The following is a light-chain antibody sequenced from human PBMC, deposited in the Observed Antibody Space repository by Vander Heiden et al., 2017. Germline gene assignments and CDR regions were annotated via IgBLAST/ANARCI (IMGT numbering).Light chain of an antibody. J-gene: IGKJ2*01. V-gene: IGKV3-15*01. CDR3: QQYNNWPPRYT. CDR1: QSVSSN. CDR2: VAS. Sequence: EIVMTQSPATLSVSPGERATLSCRASQSVSSNLAWYQQKPGQAPRLLIYVASTRATGIPARFSGSGSGTEFTLTISSQQSEDFAVYYCQQYNNWPPRYTFGQGTKLEIK.